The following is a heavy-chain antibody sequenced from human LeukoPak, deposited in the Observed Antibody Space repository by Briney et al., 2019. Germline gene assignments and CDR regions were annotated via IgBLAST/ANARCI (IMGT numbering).Heavy chain of an antibody. J-gene: IGHJ3*02. CDR3: ARDSGQYYYDSSGYLGAFDI. CDR2: IYYTGNT. Sequence: SETLSLTCTVSGVSISSSNSYWGWIRQPPGKGLEWIGSIYYTGNTYYNASLKSRVTMSVDTSKNQFSLKLSSVTAADTAVYYCARDSGQYYYDSSGYLGAFDIWGQGTMVTVSS. CDR1: GVSISSSNSY. D-gene: IGHD3-22*01. V-gene: IGHV4-39*07.